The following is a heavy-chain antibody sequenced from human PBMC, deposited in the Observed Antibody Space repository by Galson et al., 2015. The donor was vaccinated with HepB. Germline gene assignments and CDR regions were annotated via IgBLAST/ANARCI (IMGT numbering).Heavy chain of an antibody. CDR1: GGSISSGSYY. J-gene: IGHJ3*02. D-gene: IGHD4-17*01. Sequence: TLSLTCTVSGGSISSGSYYWSWIRQPAGKGLEWIGRIYTSGSTNYNPSLKSRVTMSVDTSKNQFSLNLSSVTAADTAVYYCATRGDYGDAFDIWGQGTMVTVSS. V-gene: IGHV4-61*02. CDR3: ATRGDYGDAFDI. CDR2: IYTSGST.